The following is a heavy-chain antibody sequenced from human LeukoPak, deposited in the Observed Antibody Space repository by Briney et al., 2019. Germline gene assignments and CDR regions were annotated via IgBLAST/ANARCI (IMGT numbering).Heavy chain of an antibody. CDR1: GFTFSSYA. V-gene: IGHV3-64*01. Sequence: GGSLRLSCAASGFTFSSYAMHWVRQAPGKGLEYVSAISSNGGSTYYANSVKGRFTISRDNSKNTLYLQMGSLRAEDMAVYYCARTLQYFDWAYDYWGQGTLVTVSS. J-gene: IGHJ4*02. D-gene: IGHD3-9*01. CDR3: ARTLQYFDWAYDY. CDR2: ISSNGGST.